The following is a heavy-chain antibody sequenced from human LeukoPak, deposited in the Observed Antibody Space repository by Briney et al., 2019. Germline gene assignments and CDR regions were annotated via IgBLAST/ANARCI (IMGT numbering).Heavy chain of an antibody. D-gene: IGHD2-2*01. V-gene: IGHV4-4*07. Sequence: SQTLSLTSTVSGGSISGYYWSWIRQPDGKGLEWIGRIYTSGSTNYHPSLKSRVTMSVDMSKNQFSLKLSSVTAADTAVYYCARDSLVVPAATWFDPWGQGTLVTVSS. CDR2: IYTSGST. J-gene: IGHJ5*02. CDR3: ARDSLVVPAATWFDP. CDR1: GGSISGYY.